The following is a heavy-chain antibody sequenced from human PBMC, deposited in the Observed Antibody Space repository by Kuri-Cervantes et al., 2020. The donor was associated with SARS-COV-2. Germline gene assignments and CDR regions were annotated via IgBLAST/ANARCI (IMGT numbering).Heavy chain of an antibody. J-gene: IGHJ4*02. V-gene: IGHV3-23*01. CDR2: IGSYGVTT. CDR1: GFTFSSYD. Sequence: GGSLRLSCAASGFTFSSYDMSWVRQAPGKGLEWVAGIGSYGVTTYYADSVKGRFAVSRDNSKNTLYLRMNSLRAEDSAVYYCANSYYDTTTVPRLDYWGQGTLVTVSS. CDR3: ANSYYDTTTVPRLDY. D-gene: IGHD3-22*01.